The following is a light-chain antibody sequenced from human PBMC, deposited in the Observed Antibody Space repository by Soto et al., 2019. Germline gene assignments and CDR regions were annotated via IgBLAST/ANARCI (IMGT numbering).Light chain of an antibody. CDR2: GAS. J-gene: IGKJ1*01. CDR3: EHYKSWHRTWT. Sequence: EIQMKKWPATLSVSFGDRSTLSCMASQSVSINLAWYQQKPGQAPRLLIYGASTRATGIPARFSGSGSGTECTLTISSLQPEDFAVFECEHYKSWHRTWTFGQGTKVDI. V-gene: IGKV3-15*01. CDR1: QSVSIN.